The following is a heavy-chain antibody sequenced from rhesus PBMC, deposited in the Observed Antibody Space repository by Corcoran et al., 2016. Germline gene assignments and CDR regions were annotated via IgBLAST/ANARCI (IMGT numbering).Heavy chain of an antibody. V-gene: IGHV4-165*02. J-gene: IGHJ4*01. D-gene: IGHD2-27*01. CDR1: GGSISGYY. CDR3: ARILEYCSGIYCYIFDY. Sequence: QVQLQESGPGLVKPSETLSLTCAVSGGSISGYYWTWIRQPPGKGLEWIGYIGGSCGRTTDNPSRKSRGTISTDTSKNQFSLKLSSVTAADTAVYYCARILEYCSGIYCYIFDYWGQGVLVTVSS. CDR2: IGGSCGRT.